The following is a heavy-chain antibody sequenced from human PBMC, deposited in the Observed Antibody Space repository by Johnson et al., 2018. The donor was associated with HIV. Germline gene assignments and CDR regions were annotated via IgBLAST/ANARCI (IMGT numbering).Heavy chain of an antibody. CDR3: AREVGYSDAFDI. CDR1: GFTFSSYG. D-gene: IGHD2-15*01. J-gene: IGHJ3*02. CDR2: IWYDGSNK. Sequence: QVQLVESGGGVVQPGRSLRLSCAASGFTFSSYGMHWVRQAPGKGLEWVAVIWYDGSNKYYADSVKGRFTISRDNSKNTLYLQMNSLRAEDTAVYYCAREVGYSDAFDIWGQGTMVTVSS. V-gene: IGHV3-33*01.